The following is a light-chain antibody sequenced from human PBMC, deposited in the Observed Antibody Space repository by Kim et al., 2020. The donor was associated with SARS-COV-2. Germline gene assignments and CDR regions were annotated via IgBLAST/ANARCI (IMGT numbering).Light chain of an antibody. CDR3: QKYNSAPLT. CDR1: QGISYY. Sequence: FGGDRVPITCRASQGISYYLAWYQQKPGKVPKLLIYAASTLQSGVPSRFSGSGSGTDFTLTISSLQPEDVATYYCQKYNSAPLTFGGGTKVDIK. J-gene: IGKJ4*01. CDR2: AAS. V-gene: IGKV1-27*01.